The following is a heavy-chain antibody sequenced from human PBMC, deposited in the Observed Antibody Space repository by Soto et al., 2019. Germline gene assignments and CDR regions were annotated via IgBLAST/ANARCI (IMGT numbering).Heavy chain of an antibody. CDR2: ISVSGGST. CDR3: AKEGYAGITIFGVVIMTGMDV. V-gene: IGHV3-23*01. CDR1: GFTFSSYA. D-gene: IGHD3-3*01. Sequence: GGSLRLACAASGFTFSSYAMSWGRQAPGKGLGWVSAISVSGGSTDYADSVNGRFTISRDNSKNTLYLQMNSLRAEDTAVYYCAKEGYAGITIFGVVIMTGMDVWGQGTTVTVSS. J-gene: IGHJ6*02.